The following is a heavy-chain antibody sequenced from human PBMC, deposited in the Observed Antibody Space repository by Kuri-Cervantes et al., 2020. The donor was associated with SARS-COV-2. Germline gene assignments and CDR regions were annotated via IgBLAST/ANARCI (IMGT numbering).Heavy chain of an antibody. V-gene: IGHV3-23*01. CDR1: GFTFSSYA. J-gene: IGHJ4*02. CDR2: ISGSGGSK. Sequence: GESLKISCAASGFTFSSYAMHWVRQAPGKGLEWVSAISGSGGSKYYADSVKGRFTISRDNSKNTLYLQMTSLRAEDTAVYYCAKLLPAFREYYFDSWGQGTLVTVSS. CDR3: AKLLPAFREYYFDS. D-gene: IGHD2-2*01.